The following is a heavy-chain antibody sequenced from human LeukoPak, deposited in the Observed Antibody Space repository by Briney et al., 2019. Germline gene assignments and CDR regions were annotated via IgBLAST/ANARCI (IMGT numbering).Heavy chain of an antibody. J-gene: IGHJ3*02. V-gene: IGHV4-34*01. CDR1: GGSFSGYY. CDR2: INHSGST. Sequence: SETLSLTCAVYGGSFSGYYWSWIRQPPGKGLEWIGEINHSGSTNYNPSLKSRVTISVDTSKNQFSLKLSSVTAADTAVYYCARHHSPYYDFWSGYQNAFDIWGQGTMVTVSS. D-gene: IGHD3-3*01. CDR3: ARHHSPYYDFWSGYQNAFDI.